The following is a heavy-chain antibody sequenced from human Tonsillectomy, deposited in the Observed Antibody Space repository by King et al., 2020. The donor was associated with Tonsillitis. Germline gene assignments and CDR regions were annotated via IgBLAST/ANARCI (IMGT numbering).Heavy chain of an antibody. CDR2: FWDVGSNK. V-gene: IGHV3-33*08. J-gene: IGHJ4*02. CDR3: ARSYYDSSGYYLGDY. CDR1: GFTFSSYG. D-gene: IGHD3-22*01. Sequence: VQLVESGGGVVQPGRSLRLSCAASGFTFSSYGMHWVRQAPGKGLEWGAVFWDVGSNKYYADSVKGRFTISRENSKHTLYLQMNSLRAEDTAVYYCARSYYDSSGYYLGDYWGQGTLVTVSS.